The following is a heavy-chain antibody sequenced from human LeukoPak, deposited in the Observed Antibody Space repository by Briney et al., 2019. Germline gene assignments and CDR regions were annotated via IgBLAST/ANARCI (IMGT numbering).Heavy chain of an antibody. Sequence: PGESLKISCKGSGYSFTTYWIGWVRQMPGKGLEWMGIIYPGDSDTRYSPSSQGQVTISADRSISTAYLQWSSLKASDTAMYYCASNTGYSSSWVFDYWGQGTLVTVSS. V-gene: IGHV5-51*01. CDR1: GYSFTTYW. J-gene: IGHJ4*02. CDR2: IYPGDSDT. CDR3: ASNTGYSSSWVFDY. D-gene: IGHD6-13*01.